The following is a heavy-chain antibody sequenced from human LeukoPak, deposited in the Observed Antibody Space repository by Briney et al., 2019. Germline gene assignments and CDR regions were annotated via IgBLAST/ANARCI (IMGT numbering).Heavy chain of an antibody. CDR1: GITLSDHY. J-gene: IGHJ4*02. CDR2: SRNKVNGYTT. CDR3: ARSRYGSVRYFDN. D-gene: IGHD6-19*01. V-gene: IGHV3-72*01. Sequence: GGSLRLSCAASGITLSDHYMDWVRQVPGKGLEWVGRSRNKVNGYTTEYPASVKGRFTISRDDSNNSLYLQMNSLKTEDTAVYLCARSRYGSVRYFDNWGQGTLVTVSS.